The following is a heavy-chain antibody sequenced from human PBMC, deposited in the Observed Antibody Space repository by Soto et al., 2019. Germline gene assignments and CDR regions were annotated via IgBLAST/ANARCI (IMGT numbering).Heavy chain of an antibody. CDR3: ARDRVAWVTAISDY. CDR2: INADNGNT. D-gene: IGHD2-21*02. V-gene: IGHV1-3*01. J-gene: IGHJ4*02. CDR1: GYTFTSYA. Sequence: ASVKVSCKASGYTFTSYAMHWVRQAPGQRHEWMGWINADNGNTKYSQKHQGRVTMTTDTSTSTAYMELRSLRSDDTAVYYCARDRVAWVTAISDYWGQGTLVTSPQ.